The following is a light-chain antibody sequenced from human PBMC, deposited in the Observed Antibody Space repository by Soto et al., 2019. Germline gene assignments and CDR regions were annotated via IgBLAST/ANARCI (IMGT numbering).Light chain of an antibody. CDR2: RSA. CDR1: SSNIGSNH. Sequence: QPVLTQPPSTSGTPGQRVTISCSGSSSNIGSNHVYWYQQFPGMAPKLLMYRSAQPTTGVPDRFSGSKSGTSASLAISGLRSDDEADYYCSARDDSLSGVVFGGGTKLTVL. J-gene: IGLJ2*01. V-gene: IGLV1-47*01. CDR3: SARDDSLSGVV.